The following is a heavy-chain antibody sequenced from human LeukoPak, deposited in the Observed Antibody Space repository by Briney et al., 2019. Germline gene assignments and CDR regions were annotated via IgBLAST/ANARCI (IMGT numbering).Heavy chain of an antibody. CDR3: ARSGQLALFDY. D-gene: IGHD6-13*01. J-gene: IGHJ4*02. V-gene: IGHV4-31*03. Sequence: SQTLSLTCTVSGGSISSGGFYLGWIRQHPGKGLEWIGYIYYSGSTYYNPSLKSRVTISVDTSKNQFSLKLSSVTAADTAVYYSARSGQLALFDYWGQGTLVTVSS. CDR1: GGSISSGGFY. CDR2: IYYSGST.